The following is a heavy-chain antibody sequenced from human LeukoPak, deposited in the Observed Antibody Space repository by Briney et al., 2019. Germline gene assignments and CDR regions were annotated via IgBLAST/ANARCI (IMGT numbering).Heavy chain of an antibody. D-gene: IGHD4-17*01. CDR3: AKGRDDSGDYAFDY. CDR2: IGRSGDYT. CDR1: GFSFSGYV. Sequence: GGSLRLSCAASGFSFSGYVMSWVRQAPGKGLEWVSVIGRSGDYTHYADSVKGRFTISRDNSKNTLSLQMSSLRAEDTAIYYCAKGRDDSGDYAFDYWGQGVLVTVSS. J-gene: IGHJ4*02. V-gene: IGHV3-23*01.